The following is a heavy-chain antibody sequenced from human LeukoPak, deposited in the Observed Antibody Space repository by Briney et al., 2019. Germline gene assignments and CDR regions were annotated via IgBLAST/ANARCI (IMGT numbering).Heavy chain of an antibody. CDR1: GGSISSYY. CDR3: ARGSSIAARPRLPLFDY. D-gene: IGHD6-6*01. J-gene: IGHJ4*02. V-gene: IGHV4-59*01. CDR2: IYYSGST. Sequence: PSETLSLTCTVSGGSISSYYWSWIRQPPGKGLEWIGYIYYSGSTNYNPSLKSRVTISVDTSKNQFSLKLSSVTAADTAVYYCARGSSIAARPRLPLFDYWGQGTLVTVSS.